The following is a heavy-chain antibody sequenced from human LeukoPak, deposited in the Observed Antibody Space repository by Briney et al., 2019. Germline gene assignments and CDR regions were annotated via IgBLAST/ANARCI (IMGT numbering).Heavy chain of an antibody. J-gene: IGHJ4*02. CDR3: AREGVGGYTEAFDY. D-gene: IGHD5-12*01. CDR1: GFTFSNYG. CDR2: IWYDGSNK. V-gene: IGHV3-33*01. Sequence: GGSLRLSCAASGFTFSNYGFHWVRQAPGKGLEWVAVIWYDGSNKYYADSVKGRFTISRDDAKNSLYLQMNSLRAEDTAVYYCAREGVGGYTEAFDYWGQGTLVTVSS.